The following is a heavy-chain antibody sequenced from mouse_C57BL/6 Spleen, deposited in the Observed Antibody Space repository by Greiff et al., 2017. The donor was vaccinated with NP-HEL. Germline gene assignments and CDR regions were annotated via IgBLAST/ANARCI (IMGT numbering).Heavy chain of an antibody. V-gene: IGHV1-64*01. CDR2: IHPNSGST. D-gene: IGHD1-1*01. CDR1: GYTFTSYW. CDR3: ARSYYYGSSGDWYFDV. J-gene: IGHJ1*03. Sequence: VQLQQPGAELVKPGASVKLSCKASGYTFTSYWMHWVKQRPGQGLEWIGMIHPNSGSTNYNEKFKSKATLTVDKSSSTAYMQLSSLTSEDSAVYYCARSYYYGSSGDWYFDVWGTGTTVTVSS.